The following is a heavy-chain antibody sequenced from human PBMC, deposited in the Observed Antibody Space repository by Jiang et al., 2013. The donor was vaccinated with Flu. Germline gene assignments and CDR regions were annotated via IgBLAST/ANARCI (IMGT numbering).Heavy chain of an antibody. J-gene: IGHJ4*02. CDR2: IYYSGST. Sequence: GPGLVKPSETLSLTCTVSGGSVSSGSYYWSWIRQPPGKGLEWIGCIYYSGSTNYNPSLKSRVTISVDTSKNQFSLKLSSVTAADTAVYYCARAPGPSPVDYWGQGTLVTVSS. CDR3: ARAPGPSPVDY. V-gene: IGHV4-61*01. CDR1: GGSVSSGSYY.